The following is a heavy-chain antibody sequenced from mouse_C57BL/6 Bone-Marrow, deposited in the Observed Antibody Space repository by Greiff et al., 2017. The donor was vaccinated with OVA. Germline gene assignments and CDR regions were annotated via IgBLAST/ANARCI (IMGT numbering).Heavy chain of an antibody. CDR1: GYSITSGYY. CDR2: ISYDGSN. V-gene: IGHV3-6*01. J-gene: IGHJ2*01. Sequence: EVQLQESGPGLVKPSQSLSLTCSATGYSITSGYYWNWIRQFPGNKLEWMGYISYDGSNNYNPSLKNRISITRDTSKNQFFLKLNSVTTEDTATYYCARVVSYWGQGTTLTVSS. CDR3: ARVVSY.